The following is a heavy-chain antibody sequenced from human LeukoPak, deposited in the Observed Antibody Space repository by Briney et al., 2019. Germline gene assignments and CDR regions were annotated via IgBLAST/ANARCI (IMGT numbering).Heavy chain of an antibody. CDR1: GYTFTNYW. CDR3: ARGGTYYDFWSGYPDYYYYGMDV. Sequence: GESLKISCKGSGYTFTNYWIAWVRQMPGKGLEWMGIIFPGDSDTRYSPSFQGQVTISADKSISTAYLQWSSLKASDTAMYYCARGGTYYDFWSGYPDYYYYGMDVWGQGTTVTVSS. J-gene: IGHJ6*02. D-gene: IGHD3-3*01. V-gene: IGHV5-51*01. CDR2: IFPGDSDT.